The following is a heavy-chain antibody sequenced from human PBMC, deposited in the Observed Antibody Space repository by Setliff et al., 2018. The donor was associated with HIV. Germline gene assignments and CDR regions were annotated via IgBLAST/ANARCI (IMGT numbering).Heavy chain of an antibody. CDR2: INSDGSST. D-gene: IGHD2-15*01. CDR3: AKKGYCSGGHCHTDWYYYMDV. V-gene: IGHV3-74*01. J-gene: IGHJ6*03. Sequence: PGGSLRLSCAASGFTFSSYWMHWVRQAPGKGLVWVSRINSDGSSTSYADSVKGRFTISRDNAKNTLYLQMNSLRAEDTAVYYCAKKGYCSGGHCHTDWYYYMDVWGKGTTVTVSS. CDR1: GFTFSSYW.